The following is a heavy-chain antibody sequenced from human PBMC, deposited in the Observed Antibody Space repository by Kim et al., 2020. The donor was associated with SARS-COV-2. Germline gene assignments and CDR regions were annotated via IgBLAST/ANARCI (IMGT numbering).Heavy chain of an antibody. Sequence: SQTLSLTCAISADTVSSNSVAWNWIRQSPSRGLEWLGRTYYRSKWCNDYALSVKSRITINPDTSQNEFSLHLNSVTPEDTVVYYCARERAKDRDCSSASCPEDAFDIWDQVTMVTVSS. CDR2: TYYRSKWCN. J-gene: IGHJ3*02. V-gene: IGHV6-1*01. CDR1: ADTVSSNSVA. CDR3: ARERAKDRDCSSASCPEDAFDI. D-gene: IGHD2-2*01.